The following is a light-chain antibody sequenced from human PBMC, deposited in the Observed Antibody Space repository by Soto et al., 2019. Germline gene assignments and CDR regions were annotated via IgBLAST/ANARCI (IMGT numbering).Light chain of an antibody. CDR1: QSVSSN. CDR2: GAS. V-gene: IGKV3-15*01. J-gene: IGKJ2*01. CDR3: QQYNTWPPSYT. Sequence: EIVMTQSPATLSVSPGERATLSCRASQSVSSNLACYQQKPGQAPRLLIYGASTRATGIPARFSVSGSGTESTLTVSSLQSEDFAVYYCQQYNTWPPSYTFGQGTKLEIK.